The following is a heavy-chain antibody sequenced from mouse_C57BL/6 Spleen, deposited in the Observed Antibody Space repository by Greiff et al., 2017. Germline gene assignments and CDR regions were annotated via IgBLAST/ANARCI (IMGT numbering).Heavy chain of an antibody. Sequence: QVQLQPSGAELVRPGASVKLSCKASGYTFTDYYINWVKQRPGQGLEWIARIYPGSGNTYYNEKFKGKATLTAEKSSSTAYMQLSSLTSEDSAVYFCAREGDGYPWWGQGTSVTVSS. CDR2: IYPGSGNT. D-gene: IGHD2-3*01. V-gene: IGHV1-76*01. J-gene: IGHJ4*01. CDR1: GYTFTDYY. CDR3: AREGDGYPW.